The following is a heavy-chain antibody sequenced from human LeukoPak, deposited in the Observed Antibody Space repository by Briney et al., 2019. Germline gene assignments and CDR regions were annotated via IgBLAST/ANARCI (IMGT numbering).Heavy chain of an antibody. CDR3: ARSQNYYGSGDY. Sequence: SETLSLTCTVSSGSVGNGDYYWSWLRQPPGTALEWIGYIYYTGSAYYNPSLGGRVTLSVDTSKNQFSVKLSSVTAADTAVYYCARSQNYYGSGDYWGQGTLVTVSS. CDR1: SGSVGNGDYY. V-gene: IGHV4-61*08. CDR2: IYYTGSA. D-gene: IGHD3-10*01. J-gene: IGHJ4*02.